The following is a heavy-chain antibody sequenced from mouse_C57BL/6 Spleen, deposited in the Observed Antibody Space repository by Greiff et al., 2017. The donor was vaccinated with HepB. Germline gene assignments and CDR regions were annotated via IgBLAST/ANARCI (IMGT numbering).Heavy chain of an antibody. V-gene: IGHV14-4*01. D-gene: IGHD2-1*01. CDR1: GFNIKDDY. CDR2: IDPENGDT. J-gene: IGHJ2*01. CDR3: TTRNYNC. Sequence: VQLQQSGAELVRPGASVKLSCTASGFNIKDDYMHWVKQRPEQGLEWIGWIDPENGDTEYASKFQGKATITADTSSNTAYLQLSSLTSEDTAVYYCTTRNYNCWGQGTTLTVSS.